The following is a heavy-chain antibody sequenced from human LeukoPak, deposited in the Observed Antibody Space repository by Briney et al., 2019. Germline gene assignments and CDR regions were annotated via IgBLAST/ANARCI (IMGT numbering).Heavy chain of an antibody. CDR1: GFTFSDYY. CDR2: INTGSTYT. J-gene: IGHJ2*01. CDR3: MREDNWYFDL. Sequence: KPGGSLRLSCAASGFTFSDYYMTWIRQAPGKGLEWLSYINTGSTYTNYANSVKGRFTISRDNAKNSLYLQLNSLRAEDTAVYYCMREDNWYFDLWGRGTLVTVSS. V-gene: IGHV3-11*05.